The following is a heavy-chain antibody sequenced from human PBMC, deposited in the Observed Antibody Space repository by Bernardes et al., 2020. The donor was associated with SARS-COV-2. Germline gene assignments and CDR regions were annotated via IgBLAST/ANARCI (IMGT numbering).Heavy chain of an antibody. CDR1: GFTFSDYY. CDR3: ARHTIEAFGIGFDS. V-gene: IGHV3-11*01. J-gene: IGHJ4*02. Sequence: GGSLRLSCAASGFTFSDYYLSWIRQAPGKGLEWVSYISSSGSGKVYADSVKGRFTISRDNTKNSLYLQMNSLRAEDTAVYYCARHTIEAFGIGFDSWGQGILVTVSS. CDR2: ISSSGSGK. D-gene: IGHD6-13*01.